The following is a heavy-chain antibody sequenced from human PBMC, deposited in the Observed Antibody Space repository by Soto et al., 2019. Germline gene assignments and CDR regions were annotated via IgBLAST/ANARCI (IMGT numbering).Heavy chain of an antibody. Sequence: QVQLVQSGAEVKKPGASVKVSCKASGYTFTSHDINWMRQATGQGLEWMGWMNPNSGLTNYAQKFQGRVTMTRDTSISTAYMELTNLRSEDTAIYYCASDMSTTWGQGTLVTVSS. D-gene: IGHD2-2*01. V-gene: IGHV1-8*01. CDR2: MNPNSGLT. CDR1: GYTFTSHD. J-gene: IGHJ5*02. CDR3: ASDMSTT.